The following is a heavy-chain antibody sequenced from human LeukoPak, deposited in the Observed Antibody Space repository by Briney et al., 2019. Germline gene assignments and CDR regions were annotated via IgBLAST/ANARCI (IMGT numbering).Heavy chain of an antibody. CDR1: GGSISSYY. CDR2: IYYTGST. CDR3: ARHSWVRGVSTPDY. D-gene: IGHD3-10*01. V-gene: IGHV4-59*08. J-gene: IGHJ4*02. Sequence: SETLSLTCTVSGGSISSYYWSWIRQPPGKGLECIGYIYYTGSTNYNPSLKSRVTISVDTSKNQFSLKLSSVTAADTAVYYCARHSWVRGVSTPDYWGQGTLVTVSS.